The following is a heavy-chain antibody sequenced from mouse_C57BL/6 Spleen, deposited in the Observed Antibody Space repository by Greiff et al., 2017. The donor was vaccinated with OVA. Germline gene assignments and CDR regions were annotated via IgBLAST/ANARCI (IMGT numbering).Heavy chain of an antibody. CDR3: TDCYFDV. CDR1: GFTFSNYW. CDR2: IRLKSDNYAT. V-gene: IGHV6-3*01. J-gene: IGHJ1*03. Sequence: DVQLQESGGGLVQPGGSMKLSCVASGFTFSNYWMNWVRQSPEKGLEWVAQIRLKSDNYATHYAESVKGRFTISRDDSKSSVYLQMNNLRAEDTGIYYCTDCYFDVWGTGTTVTVSS.